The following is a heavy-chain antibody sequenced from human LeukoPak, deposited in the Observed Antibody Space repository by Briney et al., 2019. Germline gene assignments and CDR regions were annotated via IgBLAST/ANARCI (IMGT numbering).Heavy chain of an antibody. V-gene: IGHV4-59*08. D-gene: IGHD1-26*01. CDR3: ARRPYMLGAYYFDY. Sequence: SETLSLTCTVSGGSMSSYYWSWIRQPPGQGLEWIGYIFYSGSTNYNPSLKSRVTLSVATSKNQFSLKLGSVTAADTAVYYCARRPYMLGAYYFDYWGQGTLVTVSS. CDR2: IFYSGST. J-gene: IGHJ4*02. CDR1: GGSMSSYY.